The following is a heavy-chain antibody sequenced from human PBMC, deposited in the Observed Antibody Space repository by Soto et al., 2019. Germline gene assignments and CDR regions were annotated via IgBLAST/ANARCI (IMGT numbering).Heavy chain of an antibody. CDR3: ARIYPPCAGDCYSTYYFDY. CDR1: GFSFDDYA. Sequence: PGRSRRLSCAACGFSFDDYAMYWFQQAPGKGLEWVSGISWNSGSIGYADSVKGRFTISRDNAKNTLYLQMNNLGAEDTAVYYCARIYPPCAGDCYSTYYFDYWGQGALVTVSS. J-gene: IGHJ4*02. CDR2: ISWNSGSI. D-gene: IGHD2-21*02. V-gene: IGHV3-9*01.